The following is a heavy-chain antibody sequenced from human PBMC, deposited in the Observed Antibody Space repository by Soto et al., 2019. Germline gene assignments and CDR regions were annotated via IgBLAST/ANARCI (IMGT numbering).Heavy chain of an antibody. CDR3: ARDEYQLLSSVSWFDS. J-gene: IGHJ5*01. D-gene: IGHD2-2*01. Sequence: SETLSLTCTVSGGSIRDDSYWSWIRQTPGKGLEWIGYIYHTGNTYYNPSLRSRVSISVDKSKSQFSLKLISVTAADTAVYFCARDEYQLLSSVSWFDSWGQGTLVTVS. V-gene: IGHV4-30-4*01. CDR2: IYHTGNT. CDR1: GGSIRDDSY.